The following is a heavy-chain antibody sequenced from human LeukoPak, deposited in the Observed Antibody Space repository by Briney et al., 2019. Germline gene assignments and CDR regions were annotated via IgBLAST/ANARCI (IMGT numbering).Heavy chain of an antibody. CDR3: ARDSEMGATDY. CDR2: ISSNGGST. V-gene: IGHV3-64*01. Sequence: GGSLRLSCAASGFTFSSYAMHWVRQAPGKGLEYVSAISSNGGSTYYANSVKGRFTISRDNSKNTLYLQMGSLRAEDMAVYYCARDSEMGATDYWGQGTLVRVSS. J-gene: IGHJ4*02. D-gene: IGHD1-26*01. CDR1: GFTFSSYA.